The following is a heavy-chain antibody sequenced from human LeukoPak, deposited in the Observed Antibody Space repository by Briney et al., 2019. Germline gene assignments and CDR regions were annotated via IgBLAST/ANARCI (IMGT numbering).Heavy chain of an antibody. CDR2: INTYNGNT. CDR3: ARDLGEGAKRDLDF. J-gene: IGHJ4*02. CDR1: GYRFSDYG. D-gene: IGHD1-26*01. V-gene: IGHV1-18*01. Sequence: GASVKVSCKTSGYRFSDYGISWVRQAPGQGLQWMGWINTYNGNTEYAQSLQGRATMTIDTATATAYLEVRSLISDDTAVYYWARDLGEGAKRDLDFWGQGTLVTVSS.